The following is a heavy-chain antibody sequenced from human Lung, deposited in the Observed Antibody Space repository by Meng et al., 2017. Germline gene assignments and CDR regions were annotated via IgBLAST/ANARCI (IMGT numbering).Heavy chain of an antibody. CDR2: ISSSNSYI. CDR3: ARDFSAAMRFDY. Sequence: EVRLVESGGGLVKPGGSLRLSCAAYVFTFSSPTMNWVRQAPGKGWEWVSSISSSNSYIYYADSVKGRFTISRDNAKNSLYLQMNSLRAEDTAVYYCARDFSAAMRFDYWGQGTLVTVSS. D-gene: IGHD6-25*01. V-gene: IGHV3-21*01. CDR1: VFTFSSPT. J-gene: IGHJ4*02.